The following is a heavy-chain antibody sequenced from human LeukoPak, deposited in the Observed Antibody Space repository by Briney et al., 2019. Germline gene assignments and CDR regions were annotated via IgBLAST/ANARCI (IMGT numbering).Heavy chain of an antibody. CDR3: ARGRQQLALDY. CDR1: GGSFSGYY. CDR2: INHSGST. V-gene: IGHV4-34*01. Sequence: SETLSLTCAVYGGSFSGYYWSWIRQPPGKGLEWIGEINHSGSTNYNPSLKGRVTISVDTSKNQFSLKLSSVTAADTAVYYCARGRQQLALDYWGQGTLVTVSS. D-gene: IGHD6-13*01. J-gene: IGHJ4*02.